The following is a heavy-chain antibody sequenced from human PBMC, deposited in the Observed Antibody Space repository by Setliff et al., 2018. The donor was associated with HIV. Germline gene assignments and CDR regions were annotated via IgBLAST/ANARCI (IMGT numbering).Heavy chain of an antibody. CDR1: GGSFSGYY. D-gene: IGHD4-4*01. CDR2: INHSGST. Sequence: SETLSLTCAVYGGSFSGYYWSWIRQPPGKGLEWIGEINHSGSTNYNSSLKSRVTISVDTSKNQFSLKLSSVTAADTAVYYCARASSTVTTQWFDPWGQGTLVTVSS. V-gene: IGHV4-34*01. CDR3: ARASSTVTTQWFDP. J-gene: IGHJ5*02.